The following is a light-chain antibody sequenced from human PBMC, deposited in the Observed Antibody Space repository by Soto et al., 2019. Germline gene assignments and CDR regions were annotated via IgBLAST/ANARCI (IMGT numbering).Light chain of an antibody. J-gene: IGLJ2*01. V-gene: IGLV1-44*01. Sequence: QLVLTQPPSASGTPGQRVSISCSGSSSNIGSNIVNWYQQLPGTAPRLLIYSDNQRPSGVPDRFSGSKSGTSASLAISGLQSEDEADYYCAAWDDGLNGPVVFGGGTKVTVL. CDR3: AAWDDGLNGPVV. CDR2: SDN. CDR1: SSNIGSNI.